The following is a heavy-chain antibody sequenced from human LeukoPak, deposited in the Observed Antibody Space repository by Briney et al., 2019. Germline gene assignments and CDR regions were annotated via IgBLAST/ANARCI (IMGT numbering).Heavy chain of an antibody. J-gene: IGHJ6*02. CDR2: VFWNGVDK. Sequence: PGGSLRLSCVASGFIVNDYAMHWVRQTPGKGLEWVAGVFWNGVDKGYADSVKGRFTIFRDNAKNSMYLQMNSLRIEDTALYYCSKDISAGGLDVWGPGTPVTVSS. D-gene: IGHD3-16*02. V-gene: IGHV3-9*01. CDR1: GFIVNDYA. CDR3: SKDISAGGLDV.